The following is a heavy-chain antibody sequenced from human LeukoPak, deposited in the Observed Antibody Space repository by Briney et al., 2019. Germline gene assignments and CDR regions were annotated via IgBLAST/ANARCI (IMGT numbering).Heavy chain of an antibody. CDR1: GFTSSSYA. CDR2: ISYDGNNK. CDR3: ARDIGYYFDY. Sequence: GGSLRLSCAASGFTSSSYAMHWGRQAPGKGLEWVAVISYDGNNKYYADSVKGRFTISRDNSKNTLYLQMNSLRAEDTAVFYCARDIGYYFDYWGRGTLVTVSS. D-gene: IGHD2-15*01. V-gene: IGHV3-30*04. J-gene: IGHJ4*02.